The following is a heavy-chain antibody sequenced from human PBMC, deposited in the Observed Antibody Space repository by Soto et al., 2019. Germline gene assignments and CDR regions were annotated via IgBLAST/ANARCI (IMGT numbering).Heavy chain of an antibody. Sequence: PGESLKISCKGSGYSFTNYWIGWVRQMPGIGLEWMGIIYPGDSDTRYSPSFQGQVTISADKSINTAYLQWSSLKASDTAMYYCARLILGATDAFDIWGQGTVVTVS. V-gene: IGHV5-51*01. CDR2: IYPGDSDT. CDR3: ARLILGATDAFDI. J-gene: IGHJ3*02. D-gene: IGHD1-26*01. CDR1: GYSFTNYW.